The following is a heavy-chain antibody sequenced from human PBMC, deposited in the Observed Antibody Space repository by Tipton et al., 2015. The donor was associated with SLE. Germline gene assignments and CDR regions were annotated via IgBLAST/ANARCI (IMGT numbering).Heavy chain of an antibody. J-gene: IGHJ4*02. CDR2: IGWKSAFI. D-gene: IGHD3-10*01. V-gene: IGHV3-9*01. CDR1: GFTFDDYA. CDR3: ARGGFYPGSGNQYYFDY. Sequence: SLRLSCAASGFTFDDYAMHWVRQATGKGLEWVSRIGWKSAFIRYADSVKGRFTISRDNAKNSLYLQMNSLRSEDTALYYCARGGFYPGSGNQYYFDYWGQGTLVTVSS.